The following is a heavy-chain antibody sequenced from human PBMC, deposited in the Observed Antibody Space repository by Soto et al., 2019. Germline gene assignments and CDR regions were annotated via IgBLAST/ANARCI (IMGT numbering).Heavy chain of an antibody. J-gene: IGHJ6*02. V-gene: IGHV1-69*13. CDR2: IIPIFGTA. Sequence: SVKISCKASGGTFSSYAISWVRQAPGQGLEWMGGIIPIFGTANYAQKFQGRVTITADESTSTAYMELSSLRSEDTAVYYCVDGYNSGYYGMDVWGQGTTVTVS. CDR3: VDGYNSGYYGMDV. D-gene: IGHD5-12*01. CDR1: GGTFSSYA.